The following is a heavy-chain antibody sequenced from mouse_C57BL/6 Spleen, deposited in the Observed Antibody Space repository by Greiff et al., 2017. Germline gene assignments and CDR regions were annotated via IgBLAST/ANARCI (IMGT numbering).Heavy chain of an antibody. CDR2: INPYNGGT. CDR3: AREGEDADAWFAY. Sequence: EVQLQQSGPVLVKPGASVKMSCKASGYTFTDYYMNWVKQSHGKSLEWIGVINPYNGGTSYNQKFKGKATLTVDKSSSTAYMELNSLTSEDSAVYYCAREGEDADAWFAYWGQGTLVTVSA. J-gene: IGHJ3*01. CDR1: GYTFTDYY. V-gene: IGHV1-19*01.